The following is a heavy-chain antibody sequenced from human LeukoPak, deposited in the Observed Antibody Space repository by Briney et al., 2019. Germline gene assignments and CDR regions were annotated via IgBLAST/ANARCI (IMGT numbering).Heavy chain of an antibody. CDR3: ARGRAGAVVAGESDFDY. CDR2: VNYSGST. CDR1: GGSFTGYY. J-gene: IGHJ4*02. V-gene: IGHV4-34*01. Sequence: PSETLSLTCAVSGGSFTGYYWSWIRQPPGKGLEWLGEVNYSGSTNYHPSLKSRVSISVDTSVNQFSLELNSVTAADTAVYYCARGRAGAVVAGESDFDYWGQGILVTVSS. D-gene: IGHD6-19*01.